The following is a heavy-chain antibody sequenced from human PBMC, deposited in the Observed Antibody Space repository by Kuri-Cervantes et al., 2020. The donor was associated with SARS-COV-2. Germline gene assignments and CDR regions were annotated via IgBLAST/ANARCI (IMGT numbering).Heavy chain of an antibody. D-gene: IGHD2-2*01. V-gene: IGHV4-38-2*02. CDR2: IYHSGST. CDR1: GGSISSGYY. Sequence: GSLRLSCTVSGGSISSGYYWGWIRQPPGKGLEWIGSIYHSGSTYYNPSLKSRVTISVDTSKNQFSLKLSSVTAADTAVYYCARELGVPAATYFDYWGQGTLVTVSS. CDR3: ARELGVPAATYFDY. J-gene: IGHJ4*02.